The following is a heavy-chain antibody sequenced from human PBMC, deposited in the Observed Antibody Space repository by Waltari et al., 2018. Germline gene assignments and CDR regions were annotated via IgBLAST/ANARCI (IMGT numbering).Heavy chain of an antibody. J-gene: IGHJ4*02. D-gene: IGHD2-15*01. Sequence: EVQLVESGGGLVQPGGSLRLSCAVSGFTLSNDWMGWVRQAPGKGLEWVAGIKEDGSRKDYVDSVKGRSTISRDNAKSTLYLQMNSLRAEDTAVFYCVRNRGWQQFDFWGQGTLVTVSS. CDR1: GFTLSNDW. CDR3: VRNRGWQQFDF. CDR2: IKEDGSRK. V-gene: IGHV3-7*01.